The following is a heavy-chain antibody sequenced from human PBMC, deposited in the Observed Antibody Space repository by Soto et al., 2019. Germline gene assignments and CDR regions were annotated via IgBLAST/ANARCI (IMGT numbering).Heavy chain of an antibody. V-gene: IGHV2-5*02. D-gene: IGHD5-18*01. CDR2: LYWDDDK. J-gene: IGHJ4*02. CDR1: GVSLSTRGVG. Sequence: QITLKESGPTLVKPTQTLTLTCTFSGVSLSTRGVGVGWIRQPPGKALEWLALLYWDDDKGYSPSLKRRLTITKDNSKNQVVLTVANMDPVDTATYYCAHRPRGYSYYFDYGGQGTLVTVSS. CDR3: AHRPRGYSYYFDY.